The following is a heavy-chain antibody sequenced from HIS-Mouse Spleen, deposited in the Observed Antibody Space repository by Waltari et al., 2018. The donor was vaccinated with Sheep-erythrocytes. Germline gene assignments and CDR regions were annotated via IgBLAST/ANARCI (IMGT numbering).Heavy chain of an antibody. Sequence: QVQLVQSGAEVKKPGASVTVSCKASGYPFTVYHMHWVRQAPGQGLEWMGWINPNSGGTNYAQKFQGRVTMTRDTSISTAYMELSRLRSDDTAVYYCASAGVWGSYRGAFDIWGQGTMVTVSS. CDR2: INPNSGGT. CDR1: GYPFTVYH. V-gene: IGHV1-2*02. J-gene: IGHJ3*02. D-gene: IGHD3-16*02. CDR3: ASAGVWGSYRGAFDI.